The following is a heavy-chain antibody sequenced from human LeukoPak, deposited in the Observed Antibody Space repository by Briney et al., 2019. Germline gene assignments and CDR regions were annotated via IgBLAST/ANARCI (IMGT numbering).Heavy chain of an antibody. D-gene: IGHD4-23*01. CDR1: GFTFSSYE. V-gene: IGHV3-48*03. CDR2: ISSSGSTI. CDR3: AKTTVVLTGYYFDY. J-gene: IGHJ4*02. Sequence: GGSLRLSCAASGFTFSSYEMNWVRQAPGKGLEWVSHISSSGSTIYYADSVKGRFTISRDNPKNSLYLQMNSLRAEDTAVYYCAKTTVVLTGYYFDYWGQGTLVTVSS.